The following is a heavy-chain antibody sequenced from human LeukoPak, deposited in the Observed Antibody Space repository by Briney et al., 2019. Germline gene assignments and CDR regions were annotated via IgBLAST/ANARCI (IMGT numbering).Heavy chain of an antibody. CDR3: ARANTATDAFDI. CDR1: GFTFSSYA. V-gene: IGHV3-64*01. J-gene: IGHJ3*02. CDR2: ISSNGGST. Sequence: PGGSLRLSCAASGFTFSSYAMHWVRQAPGKGLEYVSAISSNGGSTYYANSVKGRSTISRDNSKNTLYLQMGSLRAEDMAVYYCARANTATDAFDIWGQGTMVNVSS. D-gene: IGHD5-18*01.